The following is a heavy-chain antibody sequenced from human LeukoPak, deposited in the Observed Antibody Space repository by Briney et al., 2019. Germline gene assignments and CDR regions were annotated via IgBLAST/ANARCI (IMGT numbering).Heavy chain of an antibody. D-gene: IGHD4-11*01. CDR3: ARGGVTTYFDY. V-gene: IGHV4-34*01. CDR2: INHSGST. CDR1: GGSFSGYY. J-gene: IGHJ4*02. Sequence: SSETLSLTCAVYGGSFSGYYWSWIRQPPGKGLEWIGEINHSGSTNYNPSLKSRVTISVDTSKNKFSLKLSSVTAADTAVYYCARGGVTTYFDYWGQGTLVTVSS.